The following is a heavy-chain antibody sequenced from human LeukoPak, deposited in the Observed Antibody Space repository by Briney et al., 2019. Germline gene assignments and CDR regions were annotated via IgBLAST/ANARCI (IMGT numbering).Heavy chain of an antibody. CDR1: GYTFTGYY. CDR3: ARGRGQQLVYFDY. CDR2: INPNSGGT. D-gene: IGHD6-13*01. V-gene: IGHV1-2*04. J-gene: IGHJ4*02. Sequence: ASVKVSCKASGYTFTGYYMHWVRQAPGQGLEWTGWINPNSGGTNYAQKFQGWVTMTRDTSISTAYMELSRLRSDDTAVYYCARGRGQQLVYFDYWGQGTLVTVSS.